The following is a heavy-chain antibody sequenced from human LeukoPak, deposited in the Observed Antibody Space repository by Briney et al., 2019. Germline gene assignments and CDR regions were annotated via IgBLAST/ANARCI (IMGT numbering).Heavy chain of an antibody. J-gene: IGHJ2*01. CDR3: ARDRAYCGGDCSYYWYFDL. CDR2: IYTSGRT. V-gene: IGHV4-4*07. Sequence: SETLSLTCTVSGGSISSYYWSWIRQPAGKGLEWIGRIYTSGRTNYNPSLKSRVTMSVDTSKNQFSLKLSSVTAADTAVYYCARDRAYCGGDCSYYWYFDLWGRGTLVTVSS. CDR1: GGSISSYY. D-gene: IGHD2-21*02.